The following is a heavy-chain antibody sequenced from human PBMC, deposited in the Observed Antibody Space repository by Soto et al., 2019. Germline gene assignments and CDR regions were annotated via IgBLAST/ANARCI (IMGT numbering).Heavy chain of an antibody. CDR1: GGSICSWGYY. V-gene: IGHV4-61*08. Sequence: LETLSVRCAVAGGSICSWGYYWSWIRQPPGKGLEWIGYIYYSGSTNYNPSLKSRVTISVDTSKNQFSLKLSSVTAADTAVYYCARGSLRYFDWFPSEAHMDVWGQGTTVTVSS. CDR2: IYYSGST. CDR3: ARGSLRYFDWFPSEAHMDV. D-gene: IGHD3-9*01. J-gene: IGHJ6*02.